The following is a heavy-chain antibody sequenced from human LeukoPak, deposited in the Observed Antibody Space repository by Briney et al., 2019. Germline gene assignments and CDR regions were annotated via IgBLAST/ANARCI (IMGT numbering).Heavy chain of an antibody. CDR3: ARDRGYCSSTSCYSPLNWFDP. V-gene: IGHV1-46*01. J-gene: IGHJ5*02. Sequence: ASVKVSCKASGYTFTSYYKHWVRQAPGQGLEWMGIINPSGGSTSYAQKFQGRVTMTRDMSTSTVYMELSSLRSEDTAVYYCARDRGYCSSTSCYSPLNWFDPWGQGTLVTVSS. CDR1: GYTFTSYY. CDR2: INPSGGST. D-gene: IGHD2-2*02.